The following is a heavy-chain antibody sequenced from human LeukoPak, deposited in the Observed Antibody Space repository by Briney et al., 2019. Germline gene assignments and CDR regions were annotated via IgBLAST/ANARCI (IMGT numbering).Heavy chain of an antibody. V-gene: IGHV4-59*01. CDR1: GGSISSYY. CDR3: ARDHFGSLDS. J-gene: IGHJ4*02. D-gene: IGHD3-10*01. Sequence: PSETLSLTCTVSGGSISSYYWSWIRQPPGKGLEWIGYDYCGGNTNYDPSLKRRVTISVDTSKNQFSLTLTSVTAADTAVYFCARDHFGSLDSWGQGILVTVSS. CDR2: DYCGGNT.